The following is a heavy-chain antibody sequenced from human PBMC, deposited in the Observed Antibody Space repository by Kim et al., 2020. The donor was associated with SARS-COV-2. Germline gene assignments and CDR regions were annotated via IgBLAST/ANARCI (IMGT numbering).Heavy chain of an antibody. D-gene: IGHD3-10*01. V-gene: IGHV4-39*01. CDR3: ARLRCITMVRGVIINWFDP. CDR1: GGSISSSSYY. Sequence: SETLSLTCTVSGGSISSSSYYWGWIRQPPGKGLEWIGSIYYSGSTYYNPSLKSRVTISVDTSKNQFSLKLSSVTAADTAVYYCARLRCITMVRGVIINWFDPWGQGTLVTVSS. CDR2: IYYSGST. J-gene: IGHJ5*02.